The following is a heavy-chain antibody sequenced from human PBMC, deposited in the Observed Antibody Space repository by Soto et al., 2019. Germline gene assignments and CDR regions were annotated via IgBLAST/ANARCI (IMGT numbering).Heavy chain of an antibody. Sequence: QVQLQQWGAGLLRPSETLSLTCAVSGESFSGYYWTWIRQPPGKGLGWIGEINQSGSADYNPSLKSRVTMSAVTSKKHFSLQVTSVTAADTAMYYCARGTVYVPFLFPCLDVWGQGATVIVSS. CDR2: INQSGSA. J-gene: IGHJ6*02. CDR3: ARGTVYVPFLFPCLDV. V-gene: IGHV4-34*02. D-gene: IGHD3-10*02. CDR1: GESFSGYY.